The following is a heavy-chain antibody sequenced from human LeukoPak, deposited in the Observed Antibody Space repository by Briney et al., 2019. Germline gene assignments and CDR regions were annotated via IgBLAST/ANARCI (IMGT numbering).Heavy chain of an antibody. D-gene: IGHD6-13*01. J-gene: IGHJ4*02. V-gene: IGHV4-59*01. CDR3: ARDPGRIAAAGFDY. CDR1: GGSISSYY. Sequence: PSETLSLTCTVSGGSISSYYWSWIRQPPGKGLEWIGYIYYSGSTNYNPSLKSRVTISVDTSKNQFSLKLSSVTAADTAVYYCARDPGRIAAAGFDYWGQGTLVTVSS. CDR2: IYYSGST.